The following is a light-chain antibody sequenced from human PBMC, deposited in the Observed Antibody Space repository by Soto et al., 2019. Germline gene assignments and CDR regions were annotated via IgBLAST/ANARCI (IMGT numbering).Light chain of an antibody. J-gene: IGKJ1*01. CDR2: AAS. V-gene: IGKV1-8*01. CDR3: QQYYSYPRT. Sequence: ILMTQSPSSLSASPRDRVTITCRASQGISSYLAWYQQKPGKAPKLLIYAASTLQSGVPSRFSGSGSGTDFTLTISCLQSEDFATYYCQQYYSYPRTCGQGTKWIS. CDR1: QGISSY.